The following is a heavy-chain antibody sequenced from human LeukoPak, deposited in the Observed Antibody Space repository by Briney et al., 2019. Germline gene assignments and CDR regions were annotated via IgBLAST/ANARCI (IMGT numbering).Heavy chain of an antibody. CDR3: ARAGGSGYPYGFDP. V-gene: IGHV1-69*13. J-gene: IGHJ5*02. CDR2: IIPIFGTA. D-gene: IGHD3-22*01. Sequence: SVTVSCKASGGTFSSYAISWVRQAPGQGLEWMGGIIPIFGTAIYAQKFQGRVTITADESTSTAYMELSSLRSEDTAVYYCARAGGSGYPYGFDPWGQGTLVTVSS. CDR1: GGTFSSYA.